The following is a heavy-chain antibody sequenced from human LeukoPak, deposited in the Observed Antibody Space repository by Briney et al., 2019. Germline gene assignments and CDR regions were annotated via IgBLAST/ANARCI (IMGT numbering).Heavy chain of an antibody. V-gene: IGHV3-7*03. CDR3: VRGYSGYAY. D-gene: IGHD5-12*01. Sequence: GGSLRLSCAAPGFTFSSYWMNWVRQAPGKGLEWVANIKQDGSEKYYVDSVKGRFTISRDNAKNSLYLQMNSLRAEDTAVYYCVRGYSGYAYWGQGTLVTVSS. CDR1: GFTFSSYW. CDR2: IKQDGSEK. J-gene: IGHJ4*02.